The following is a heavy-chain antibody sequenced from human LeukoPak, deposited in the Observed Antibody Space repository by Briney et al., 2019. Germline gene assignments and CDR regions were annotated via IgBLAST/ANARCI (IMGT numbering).Heavy chain of an antibody. CDR2: ISSSGSTI. CDR1: GFTFSSYE. D-gene: IGHD3-10*01. Sequence: GGSLRLSCAASGFTFSSYEMNWVRQAPGKGLEWVSYISSSGSTIYYADSVEGRFTISRENAKNSLYLQMNSLRAEDTAVYYCARDDFYGSGSYYRDYYYGMDVWGKGTTVTVSS. V-gene: IGHV3-48*03. J-gene: IGHJ6*04. CDR3: ARDDFYGSGSYYRDYYYGMDV.